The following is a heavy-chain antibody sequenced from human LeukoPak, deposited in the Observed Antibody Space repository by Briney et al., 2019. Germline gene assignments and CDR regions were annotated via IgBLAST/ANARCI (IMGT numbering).Heavy chain of an antibody. CDR1: GSTFGDYA. CDR2: IRSKAYGGTT. Sequence: GSLRLSCTASGSTFGDYAMSWVRQAPGKGLEWVGFIRSKAYGGTTEYAASVKGRFTISRDDSKSIAYLQMNSLKTEDTAVYYCTREYYYGSGSMDVWGQGTTVTVSS. D-gene: IGHD3-10*01. J-gene: IGHJ6*02. V-gene: IGHV3-49*04. CDR3: TREYYYGSGSMDV.